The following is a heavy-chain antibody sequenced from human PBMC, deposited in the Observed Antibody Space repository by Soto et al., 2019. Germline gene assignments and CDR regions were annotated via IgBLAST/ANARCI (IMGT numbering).Heavy chain of an antibody. CDR3: ARGVGDYDFWSGPYYYGMAV. J-gene: IGHJ6*02. Sequence: SEPLCLPCTVSGGYIIGGGYCRIWKRKHPGKGLEWIGYIYYSGSTYYNPSLKSRVTISVDTSKNQFSLKLSSVTAADTAVYYCARGVGDYDFWSGPYYYGMAVWGQGTTVTVSS. V-gene: IGHV4-31*03. CDR1: GGYIIGGGYC. D-gene: IGHD3-3*01. CDR2: IYYSGST.